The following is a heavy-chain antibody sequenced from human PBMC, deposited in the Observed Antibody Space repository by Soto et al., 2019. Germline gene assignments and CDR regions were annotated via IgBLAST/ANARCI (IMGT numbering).Heavy chain of an antibody. J-gene: IGHJ4*02. CDR2: ISGSGGST. CDR3: AKKGVDSSGWIFDY. Sequence: GGSLRLSCAVSGFTFSSYTMIWVRQAPGKGLEWVSGISGSGGSTYYADSVKGRFTISRDNSKNTLYLQLNSLRAEDTAVYYCAKKGVDSSGWIFDYWGLGTLVTVSS. V-gene: IGHV3-23*01. CDR1: GFTFSSYT. D-gene: IGHD6-19*01.